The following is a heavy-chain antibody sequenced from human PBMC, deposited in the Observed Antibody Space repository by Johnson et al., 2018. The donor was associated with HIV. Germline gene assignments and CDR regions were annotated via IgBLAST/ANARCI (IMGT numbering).Heavy chain of an antibody. Sequence: VQLVESGGGVVQPGRSLRLYCTASGFTFSSYAMSWVRQAPGPGLEWVSAISGSGGSTYYADSVKGRFTISRDNSKNTLYLQMNSLKTEDTAVYYCARGRVNFRCYSSGCPQAFDIWGQGTMVTVSS. CDR1: GFTFSSYA. CDR2: ISGSGGST. D-gene: IGHD6-19*01. CDR3: ARGRVNFRCYSSGCPQAFDI. J-gene: IGHJ3*02. V-gene: IGHV3-23*04.